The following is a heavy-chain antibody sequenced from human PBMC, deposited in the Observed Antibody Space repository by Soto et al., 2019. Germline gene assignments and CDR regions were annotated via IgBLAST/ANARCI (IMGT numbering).Heavy chain of an antibody. J-gene: IGHJ6*02. CDR3: ADLYSYDF. D-gene: IGHD5-12*01. V-gene: IGHV3-30-3*01. Sequence: QVQLVESGGGVVQPERSLRLSCAASGFTFSSYAMHWVRQAPGKGLEWVAVISYDGSNKYYADSVKGRFTISRDNSKNTLYLQMNSLRAEDTAVYYCADLYSYDFWGQGTTVTVSS. CDR2: ISYDGSNK. CDR1: GFTFSSYA.